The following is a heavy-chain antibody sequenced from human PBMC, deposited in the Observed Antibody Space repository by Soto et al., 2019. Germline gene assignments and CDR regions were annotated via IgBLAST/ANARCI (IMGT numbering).Heavy chain of an antibody. CDR3: ARGRYGDY. CDR2: ISAHNGNT. Sequence: QVHRVQSGAEVKKPGASVKVSCKGSGYDFTTYGITWVRQAPGQGLEWMAWISAHNGNTDYAQKLQGRVTVTRDTFTGTAYMELGGVRSEAAAVYYCARGRYGDYWGQGALVTVSS. D-gene: IGHD1-1*01. CDR1: GYDFTTYG. V-gene: IGHV1-18*01. J-gene: IGHJ4*02.